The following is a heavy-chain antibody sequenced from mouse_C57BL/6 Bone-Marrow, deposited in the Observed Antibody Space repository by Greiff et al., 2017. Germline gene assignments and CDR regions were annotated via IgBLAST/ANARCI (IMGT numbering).Heavy chain of an antibody. CDR2: ISYDGSN. CDR3: ARDLIYDGSSWFAY. D-gene: IGHD2-3*01. V-gene: IGHV3-6*01. Sequence: EVKLMESGPGLVKPSQSLSLTCSVTGYSITSGYYWNWIRQFPGNKLEWMGYISYDGSNNYNPSLKNRISITRDTSKNQFFLKLNSVTTEDIATYYCARDLIYDGSSWFAYWGQGTLVTVSA. CDR1: GYSITSGYY. J-gene: IGHJ3*01.